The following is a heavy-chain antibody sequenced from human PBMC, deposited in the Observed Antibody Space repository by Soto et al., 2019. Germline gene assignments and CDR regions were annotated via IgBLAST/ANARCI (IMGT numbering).Heavy chain of an antibody. J-gene: IGHJ4*02. CDR1: GFTFSSFA. CDR2: ISGSGGGT. V-gene: IGHV3-23*01. D-gene: IGHD2-2*01. CDR3: AKGYCSSSSCSRGYFDY. Sequence: GGSLRLSCAASGFTFSSFAMSWVRQAPGKGLEWVSAISGSGGGTYYADSVKGRFTISRDNSKNTLYLQMNSLRAEDTAVYYCAKGYCSSSSCSRGYFDYWGQGTLVTVSS.